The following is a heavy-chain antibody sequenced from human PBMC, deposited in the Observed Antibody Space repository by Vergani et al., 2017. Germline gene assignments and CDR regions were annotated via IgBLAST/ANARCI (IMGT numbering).Heavy chain of an antibody. V-gene: IGHV3-48*01. J-gene: IGHJ5*02. CDR1: GFTFSSYS. CDR3: ARVTYDFWSGPSGPNWFDP. D-gene: IGHD3-3*01. Sequence: EVQLVESGGGLVQPRGSLRLSCAASGFTFSSYSMNWVRQAPGKGLEWVSYISSSSSTIYYADSVKGRFTISRDNAKNSLYLQMNSLRAEDTAVYYCARVTYDFWSGPSGPNWFDPWGQGTLVTVSS. CDR2: ISSSSSTI.